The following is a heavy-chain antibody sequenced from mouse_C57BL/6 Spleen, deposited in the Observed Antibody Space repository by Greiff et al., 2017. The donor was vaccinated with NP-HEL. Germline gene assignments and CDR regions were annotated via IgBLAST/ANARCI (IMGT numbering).Heavy chain of an antibody. Sequence: EVKLVESGGGLVKPGGSLKLSCAASGFTFSSYAMSWVRQTPEKRLEWVATISDGGSYTYYPDNVKGRFTISRDNAKNNLYLQMSHLKSEDTAMYYCARGYDYDGPYYAMDYWGQGTSVTVSS. V-gene: IGHV5-4*03. D-gene: IGHD2-4*01. J-gene: IGHJ4*01. CDR1: GFTFSSYA. CDR3: ARGYDYDGPYYAMDY. CDR2: ISDGGSYT.